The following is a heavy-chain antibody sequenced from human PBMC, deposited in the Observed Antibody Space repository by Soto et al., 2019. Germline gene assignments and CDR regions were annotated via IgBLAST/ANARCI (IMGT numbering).Heavy chain of an antibody. D-gene: IGHD6-19*01. J-gene: IGHJ6*02. V-gene: IGHV1-18*04. CDR3: AGGGSGHQTGRGFAGAMDV. CDR2: ISPYNGHT. CDR1: GYIFTGYG. Sequence: QVQLVQSGAEVKKPGASVKVSCKASGYIFTGYGISWVRQAPGQGLEWIGWISPYNGHTEYAQSRQGARSGRANKSTTTPKRGRGSLRSAGPAVYYWAGGGSGHQTGRGFAGAMDVWGQGTTVTVSS.